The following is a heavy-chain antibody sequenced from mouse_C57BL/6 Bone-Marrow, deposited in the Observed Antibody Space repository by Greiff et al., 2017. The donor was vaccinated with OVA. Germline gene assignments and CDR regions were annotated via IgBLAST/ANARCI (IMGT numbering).Heavy chain of an antibody. CDR2: IYPGDGDT. D-gene: IGHD2-2*01. V-gene: IGHV1-80*01. J-gene: IGHJ4*01. CDR1: GYAFSSYW. Sequence: VQRVESGAELVKPGASVKISCKASGYAFSSYWMNWVKQRPGKGLEWIGQIYPGDGDTNYNGKFKGKATLTADKSSSTAYMQLSSLTSEDSAVYFCARLWLRRYAMDYWGQGTSVTVSS. CDR3: ARLWLRRYAMDY.